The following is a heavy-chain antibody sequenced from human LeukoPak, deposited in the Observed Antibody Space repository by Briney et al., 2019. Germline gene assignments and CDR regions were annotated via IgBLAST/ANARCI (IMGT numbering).Heavy chain of an antibody. J-gene: IGHJ4*02. Sequence: SQNLSLTCAISGDRVSTSSGAWNWIRQSPSRGLEWLGRTYYRSKWYNDYAVSVKSRLTINPDTSKNQFSLHLNSVTPEDTAVYYCARGVRGNTARFDSWGQGTLVTVSS. CDR3: ARGVRGNTARFDS. V-gene: IGHV6-1*01. CDR1: GDRVSTSSGA. D-gene: IGHD3-10*01. CDR2: TYYRSKWYN.